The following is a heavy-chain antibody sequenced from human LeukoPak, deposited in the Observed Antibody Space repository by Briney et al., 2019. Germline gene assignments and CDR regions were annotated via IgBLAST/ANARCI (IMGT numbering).Heavy chain of an antibody. J-gene: IGHJ4*02. D-gene: IGHD6-19*01. CDR3: AKGYSSGWYGYFDY. V-gene: IGHV3-30*02. CDR2: IQYDGRNK. CDR1: GFTDSSSG. Sequence: GRSLRLSCAASGFTDSSSGIHWVRQAPGKGLDWLAFIQYDGRNKYYADSVKGRFTMSRENSKNTLTMFLQMNSLRVEDTAVYYCAKGYSSGWYGYFDYWGQGTLVTVSS.